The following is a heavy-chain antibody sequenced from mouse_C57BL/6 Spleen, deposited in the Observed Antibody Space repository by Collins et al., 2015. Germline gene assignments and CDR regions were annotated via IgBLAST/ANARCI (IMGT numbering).Heavy chain of an antibody. CDR3: ARQGYYGRSAY. D-gene: IGHD1-1*01. CDR1: GFDWFFRFW. CDR2: INPDSTTI. V-gene: IGHV4-1*02. Sequence: EVKLLESGGGLVQPGGSLKLSCAASGFDWFFRFWMSWVRQAPAKGLEWIGEINPDSTTINYTPSLKDKFIISRDNAKNTLYLQMSKVRSEDTALYYCARQGYYGRSAYWGQGTLVTVSA. J-gene: IGHJ3*01.